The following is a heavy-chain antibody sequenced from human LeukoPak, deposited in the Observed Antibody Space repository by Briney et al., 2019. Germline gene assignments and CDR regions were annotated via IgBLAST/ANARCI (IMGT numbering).Heavy chain of an antibody. J-gene: IGHJ6*03. Sequence: SETLSLTCTVSGGSISSYYWSWIRQPAGKGLEWIGRIYTSGSTNYNPSLKSRVTMSVDTSKNQFSLKLSSVTAADTAVYYCARDSYSSGWYNSYYYYMDVWGKGTTVTISS. CDR2: IYTSGST. D-gene: IGHD6-19*01. CDR3: ARDSYSSGWYNSYYYYMDV. CDR1: GGSISSYY. V-gene: IGHV4-4*07.